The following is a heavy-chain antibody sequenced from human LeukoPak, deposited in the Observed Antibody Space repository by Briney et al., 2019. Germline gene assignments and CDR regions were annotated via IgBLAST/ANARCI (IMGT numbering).Heavy chain of an antibody. CDR2: ISSSGSTM. J-gene: IGHJ4*02. Sequence: PGGSLRLSCAASGFTFSSYRMNWVRQAPGKGLEWVSYISSSGSTMDYADSVKGRFTISRDNAKNSLYLQMNSLRAEDTAVYYCAERFDYWGQGTLVTVSS. V-gene: IGHV3-48*01. CDR1: GFTFSSYR. D-gene: IGHD1-1*01. CDR3: AERFDY.